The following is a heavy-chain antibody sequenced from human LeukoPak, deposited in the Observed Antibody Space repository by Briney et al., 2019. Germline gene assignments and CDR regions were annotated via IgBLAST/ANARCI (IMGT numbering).Heavy chain of an antibody. CDR3: ATRAVAAPY. V-gene: IGHV3-66*01. D-gene: IGHD6-19*01. Sequence: GGSLRLSCAGSGVTFSGYSMNWVRQAPGKGLEWVSLIYSGGNTQYADSVKGRFIIFRDSSKNTLYLQMNSLRVEDTAVYYCATRAVAAPYWGQGTLVTVSS. J-gene: IGHJ4*02. CDR2: IYSGGNT. CDR1: GVTFSGYS.